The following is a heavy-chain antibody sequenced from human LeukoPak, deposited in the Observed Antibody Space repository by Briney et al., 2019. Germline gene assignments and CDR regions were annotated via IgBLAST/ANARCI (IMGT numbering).Heavy chain of an antibody. D-gene: IGHD1-26*01. Sequence: ASVKVSCKASGYSLTDYYMHWMRQAPGQGLEWMGWINPNSGDTNYAQKFQGRVTMTRDTSISTAYMELSRLTSDDTAIYYCARDWRGSYFPDFWGQGTLVTVSS. CDR3: ARDWRGSYFPDF. V-gene: IGHV1-2*02. CDR1: GYSLTDYY. J-gene: IGHJ4*02. CDR2: INPNSGDT.